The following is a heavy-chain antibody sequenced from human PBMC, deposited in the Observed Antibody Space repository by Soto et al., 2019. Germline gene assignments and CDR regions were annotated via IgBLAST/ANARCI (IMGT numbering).Heavy chain of an antibody. CDR3: ARVPAIYDYIWGSYRYWWFDP. CDR2: IYHSGST. CDR1: SGSISSSNW. Sequence: SETLSLTCAVSSGSISSSNWWSWVRQPPGKGLEWIGEIYHSGSTNYNPSLKSRVTISVDKSKNQFSLKLSSVTAADTAVYYCARVPAIYDYIWGSYRYWWFDPWGQGTLGT. D-gene: IGHD3-16*02. V-gene: IGHV4-4*02. J-gene: IGHJ5*02.